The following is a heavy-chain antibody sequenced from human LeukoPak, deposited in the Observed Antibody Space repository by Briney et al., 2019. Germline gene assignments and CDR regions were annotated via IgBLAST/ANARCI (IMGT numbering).Heavy chain of an antibody. J-gene: IGHJ4*02. CDR1: GYTLTELS. V-gene: IGHV1-24*01. Sequence: GASVKVSCKVSGYTLTELSMHWVRQAPGKGLEWMGGFDPEDGETIYAQKFQGRVTMTEDTSTDTAYMELSSLRSEDTAVYYCATAHARTGYCSSGSCYPFDYWGQGTLVTVSS. CDR2: FDPEDGET. D-gene: IGHD2-15*01. CDR3: ATAHARTGYCSSGSCYPFDY.